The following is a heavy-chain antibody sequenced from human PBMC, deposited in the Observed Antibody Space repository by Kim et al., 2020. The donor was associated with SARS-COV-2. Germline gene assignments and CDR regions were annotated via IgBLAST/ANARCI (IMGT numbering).Heavy chain of an antibody. CDR2: IYYSGST. V-gene: IGHV4-30-4*01. J-gene: IGHJ4*02. CDR3: ARVADYGSGAFDY. D-gene: IGHD3-10*01. Sequence: SETLSLTCTVSGVSISSGDYYWTWIRQTPGKGLEWIGYIYYSGSTYYNPSLKSRVTISIDTSKNQFSLKLTSVTATDTAVFYCARVADYGSGAFDYLGQG. CDR1: GVSISSGDYY.